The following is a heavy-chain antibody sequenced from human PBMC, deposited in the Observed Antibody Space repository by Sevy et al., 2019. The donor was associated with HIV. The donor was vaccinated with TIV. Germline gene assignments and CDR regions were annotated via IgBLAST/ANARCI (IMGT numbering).Heavy chain of an antibody. Sequence: GGSLRLSCAASGFTFSSYAMSWVRQAPGKGLEWVSAISGSGGSTYYADSVKGRFTISRDNSKNTLYLQMNSLRAEDTAVYYCAKDYGAYCGGDCYRWFDPWCQGTLVTVSS. J-gene: IGHJ5*02. CDR2: ISGSGGST. CDR3: AKDYGAYCGGDCYRWFDP. V-gene: IGHV3-23*01. CDR1: GFTFSSYA. D-gene: IGHD2-21*02.